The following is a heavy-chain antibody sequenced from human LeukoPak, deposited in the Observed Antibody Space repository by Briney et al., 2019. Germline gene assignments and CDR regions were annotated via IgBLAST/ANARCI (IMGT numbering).Heavy chain of an antibody. CDR1: GGSISSYY. CDR3: ARDRSGSTVTTNWFDP. D-gene: IGHD4-17*01. Sequence: SETLSLTCTVSGGSISSYYWSWIRQPPGKGLEWIGYIYYSGSTNYNPSLKSRVTISVDTSKNQFSLKLSSVTAADTAVYYCARDRSGSTVTTNWFDPWAREPWSPSPQ. V-gene: IGHV4-59*01. J-gene: IGHJ5*02. CDR2: IYYSGST.